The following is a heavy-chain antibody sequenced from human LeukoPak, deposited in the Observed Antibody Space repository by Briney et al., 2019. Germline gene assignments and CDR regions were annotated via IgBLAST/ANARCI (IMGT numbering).Heavy chain of an antibody. D-gene: IGHD1-26*01. Sequence: ASVKVSCKASGYTFTSYDINWVRQATGQGLEWMGWMNPNSGNTGYAQKFQGRVTMTRNTSISTAYMELSSLRSEDTAVYCCARGGDWRRDHGGAPDYWGQGTLVTVSS. CDR1: GYTFTSYD. CDR2: MNPNSGNT. J-gene: IGHJ4*02. V-gene: IGHV1-8*01. CDR3: ARGGDWRRDHGGAPDY.